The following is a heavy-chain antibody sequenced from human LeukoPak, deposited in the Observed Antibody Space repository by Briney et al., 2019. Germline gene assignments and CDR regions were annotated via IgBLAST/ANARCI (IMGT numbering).Heavy chain of an antibody. CDR1: GFSFNSDW. D-gene: IGHD3-22*01. CDR2: IKHDESEK. Sequence: PGGSLRLSCAASGFSFNSDWMDWVRLAPGKGLEWVANIKHDESEKNYLDSVKGRFTISRDNAKNSLYLQMNSLRAEDTAVYYCARAARYYYDSSGLFDPWGQGTLVTVSS. J-gene: IGHJ5*02. CDR3: ARAARYYYDSSGLFDP. V-gene: IGHV3-7*03.